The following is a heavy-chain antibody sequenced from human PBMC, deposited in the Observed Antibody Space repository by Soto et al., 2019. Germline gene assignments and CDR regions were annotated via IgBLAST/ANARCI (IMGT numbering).Heavy chain of an antibody. D-gene: IGHD4-17*01. J-gene: IGHJ4*02. CDR1: GGSISSGDYY. CDR2: IYYSGST. V-gene: IGHV4-30-4*01. Sequence: QVQLQESGPGLVKPSQTLSLTCTVSGGSISSGDYYWSWIRQPPGKGLEWIGYIYYSGSTYYNPSLKSRVXXSXDTXKNQFSLKLSSVTAADTAVYYCARESMTTVTYFDYWGQGTLVTVSS. CDR3: ARESMTTVTYFDY.